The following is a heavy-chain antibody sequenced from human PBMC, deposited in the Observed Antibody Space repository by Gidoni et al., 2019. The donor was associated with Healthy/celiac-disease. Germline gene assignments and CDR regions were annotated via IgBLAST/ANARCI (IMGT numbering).Heavy chain of an antibody. Sequence: HVQLVASGGGVVQPGGSLRLSCAASGFTFSSYGLHWVGLAPGKGLEWVAVISYDGSNEFHADSVKGRFTSSRDNSKNTLYLQMNRLRAEDTAGYYCAKGRVDYYGSGNLDYWGQGTLVTVSS. CDR3: AKGRVDYYGSGNLDY. J-gene: IGHJ4*02. D-gene: IGHD3-10*01. CDR1: GFTFSSYG. CDR2: ISYDGSNE. V-gene: IGHV3-30*18.